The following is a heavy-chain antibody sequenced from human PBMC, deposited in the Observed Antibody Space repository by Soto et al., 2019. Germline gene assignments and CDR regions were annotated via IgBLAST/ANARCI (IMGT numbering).Heavy chain of an antibody. D-gene: IGHD2-8*01. Sequence: ASVKVSCKASGYTFTSYGISWVRQAPGQGLEWMGWISAYNGNTNYAQKLQGRVTMTTDTSTSTAYMELRSLRSDDTAVYYCARDQELDIVLMVYASDNWFDPWGQGTLVTVPS. V-gene: IGHV1-18*01. J-gene: IGHJ5*02. CDR2: ISAYNGNT. CDR1: GYTFTSYG. CDR3: ARDQELDIVLMVYASDNWFDP.